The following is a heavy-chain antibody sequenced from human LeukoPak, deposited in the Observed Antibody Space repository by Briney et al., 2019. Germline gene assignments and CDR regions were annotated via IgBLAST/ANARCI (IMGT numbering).Heavy chain of an antibody. CDR1: GFTLSGYW. D-gene: IGHD2-2*01. CDR2: INTDGSST. CDR3: VRRHPPPSTSPTSYGMDV. Sequence: PGGSLRLSCAASGFTLSGYWMHWVGQAPGKGLVWVSRINTDGSSTTYADSVKGRFTISRDNAKNTLYLQMNSLRVEDTAVYHCVRRHPPPSTSPTSYGMDVWGQGTTVTVSS. V-gene: IGHV3-74*01. J-gene: IGHJ6*02.